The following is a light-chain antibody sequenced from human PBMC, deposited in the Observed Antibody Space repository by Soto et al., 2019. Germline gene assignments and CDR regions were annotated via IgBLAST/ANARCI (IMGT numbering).Light chain of an antibody. CDR3: QQYNSYPLT. CDR1: QGINNY. J-gene: IGKJ5*01. Sequence: DIQMTQSPSSLSASIGDRVTITCRASQGINNYLAWFQQKPGRAPKSLIYAASNLQSGVPSKFSGSGSGTDFTLTIDNLQPEDFATYYFQQYNSYPLTFGQGTRLDIK. V-gene: IGKV1-16*02. CDR2: AAS.